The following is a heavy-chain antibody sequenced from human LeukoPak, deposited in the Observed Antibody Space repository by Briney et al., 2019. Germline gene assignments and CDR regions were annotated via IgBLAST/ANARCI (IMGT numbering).Heavy chain of an antibody. CDR2: ISAYNGNT. CDR1: GGTFSSYA. Sequence: GASVKVSCKASGGTFSSYAISWVRQAPGQGLEWMGWISAYNGNTNYAQKLQGRVTMTTDTSTSTAYMELRSLRSDDTAVYYCARGGYYDSSGYYAPEVYWGQGTLVTVSS. V-gene: IGHV1-18*01. CDR3: ARGGYYDSSGYYAPEVY. J-gene: IGHJ4*02. D-gene: IGHD3-22*01.